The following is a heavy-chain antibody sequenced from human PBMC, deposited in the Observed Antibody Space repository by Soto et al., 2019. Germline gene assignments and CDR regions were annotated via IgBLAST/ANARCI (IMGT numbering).Heavy chain of an antibody. Sequence: EVQLVESGGGLVQPGGSLRLSCAASGFTFSSYSMNWVRQAPGKGLEWVSYISSSSSNIYYADSVKGRFTISRDNAKNSLYLQTNSLRAEDTTVYYCARDKGRSPLDYWGQGTLVTVSS. CDR3: ARDKGRSPLDY. V-gene: IGHV3-48*01. D-gene: IGHD2-15*01. CDR2: ISSSSSNI. J-gene: IGHJ4*02. CDR1: GFTFSSYS.